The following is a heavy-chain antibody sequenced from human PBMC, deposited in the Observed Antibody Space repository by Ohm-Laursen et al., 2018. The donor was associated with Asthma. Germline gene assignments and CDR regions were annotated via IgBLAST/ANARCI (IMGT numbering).Heavy chain of an antibody. CDR2: ISSDGSNQ. J-gene: IGHJ6*02. V-gene: IGHV3-30*03. CDR1: GFTFSSYG. D-gene: IGHD3-22*01. Sequence: SLRLSCAASGFTFSSYGMHWVRQAPGKGLEWVAVISSDGSNQYYGDSVKGRFTISRDNSKKMVYLQMNSLRSEDTAVYYCARDQQPYYYDSSGYWYYYGMDVWGQGTTVTVSS. CDR3: ARDQQPYYYDSSGYWYYYGMDV.